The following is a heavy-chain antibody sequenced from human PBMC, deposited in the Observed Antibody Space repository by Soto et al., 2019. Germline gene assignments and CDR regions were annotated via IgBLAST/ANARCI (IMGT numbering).Heavy chain of an antibody. CDR2: ISSSGTTI. CDR1: GFTFSDHY. Sequence: QVQLVESGGGLVKPGGSLRLSCAASGFTFSDHYMTRIRQAPGKGLEWLSYISSSGTTIYYAESVRGRFTISRDNAKNSLYLQMNSLRVDDSAVYYCARVGDMAYKDWGQGTLVTVSP. D-gene: IGHD3-3*01. J-gene: IGHJ4*02. V-gene: IGHV3-11*01. CDR3: ARVGDMAYKD.